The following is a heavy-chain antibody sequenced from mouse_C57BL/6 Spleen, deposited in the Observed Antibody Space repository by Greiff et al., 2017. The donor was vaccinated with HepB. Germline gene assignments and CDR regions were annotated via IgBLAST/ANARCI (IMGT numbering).Heavy chain of an antibody. CDR1: GYTFTSYW. V-gene: IGHV1-64*01. J-gene: IGHJ3*01. CDR3: ARYDYDPAWFAY. D-gene: IGHD2-4*01. Sequence: VQLQQPGAELVKPGASVKLSCKASGYTFTSYWMHWVKQRPGQGLEWIGMIHPNSGSTNYNEKFKSKATLTVDKSSSTAYMQLSSLTSEDSAVYYCARYDYDPAWFAYWGQGTLVTVSA. CDR2: IHPNSGST.